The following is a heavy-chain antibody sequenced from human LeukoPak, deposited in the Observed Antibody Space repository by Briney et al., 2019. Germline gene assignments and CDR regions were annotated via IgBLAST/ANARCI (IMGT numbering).Heavy chain of an antibody. CDR2: IYPGDSDA. Sequence: GESLKISCKGSGYNFSSYWIGWVRQMPGKGREWMGMIYPGDSDARYSPPFQGQVTISADKSISTAYLQWSSLKASDTARYYCARRGLNWFDPWGQGTLVTVSS. CDR3: ARRGLNWFDP. CDR1: GYNFSSYW. V-gene: IGHV5-51*01. J-gene: IGHJ5*02.